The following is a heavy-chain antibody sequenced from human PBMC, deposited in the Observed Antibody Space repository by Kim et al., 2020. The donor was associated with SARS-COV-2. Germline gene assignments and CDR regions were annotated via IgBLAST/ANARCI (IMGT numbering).Heavy chain of an antibody. Sequence: ASVKVSCKASGYTFTSYAMHWVRQAPGQRLEWMGWINAGNGNTKYSQKFQGRVTITRDTSASTAYMELSSLRSEDTAVYYCASQGIYYYDSSGYEGGFDYWGQGTLVTVSS. D-gene: IGHD3-22*01. CDR3: ASQGIYYYDSSGYEGGFDY. V-gene: IGHV1-3*01. CDR2: INAGNGNT. J-gene: IGHJ4*02. CDR1: GYTFTSYA.